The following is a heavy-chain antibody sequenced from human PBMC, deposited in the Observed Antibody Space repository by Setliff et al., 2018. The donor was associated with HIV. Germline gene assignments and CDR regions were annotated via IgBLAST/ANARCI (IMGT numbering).Heavy chain of an antibody. D-gene: IGHD2-21*02. V-gene: IGHV4-59*12. J-gene: IGHJ4*02. CDR1: GGSISSYY. CDR3: ARGGAFCGRDSCYYLDY. CDR2: IYYSGSA. Sequence: PSETLSLTCTVSGGSISSYYWSWIRQPPGKGLEWIGYIYYSGSATYNPSLKSQASISVDTSRNEFSLKLSSVTAADTAVYFCARGGAFCGRDSCYYLDYWGQGNPVTVSS.